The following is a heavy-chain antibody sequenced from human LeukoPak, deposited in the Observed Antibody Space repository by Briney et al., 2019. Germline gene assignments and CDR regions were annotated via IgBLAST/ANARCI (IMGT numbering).Heavy chain of an antibody. D-gene: IGHD1-26*01. CDR2: INRGGSES. V-gene: IGHV3-7*01. J-gene: IGHJ4*02. Sequence: GGSLRLSCAASGFTFTDYWMTWGRQVPGKGLEWVANINRGGSESYYVDSVKGRFTISRDNAKNSPYLQMDSLRVEDTAVYYCARVGAWELQRVFDYWGWGTLVTVSS. CDR3: ARVGAWELQRVFDY. CDR1: GFTFTDYW.